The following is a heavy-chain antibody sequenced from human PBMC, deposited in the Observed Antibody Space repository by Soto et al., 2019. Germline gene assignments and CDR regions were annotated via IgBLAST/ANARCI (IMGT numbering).Heavy chain of an antibody. D-gene: IGHD6-25*01. J-gene: IGHJ6*02. Sequence: GEYLKISCKGSGYTFSSYWIGWVRQMPGKGLEWMGIIYPGDSDTRYSPSFQGQFTISADKHIGTAYLQWSSLKASDTATYYCARRGRDSSGDLYYSGMDVWGQGTPVSVSS. CDR1: GYTFSSYW. CDR3: ARRGRDSSGDLYYSGMDV. V-gene: IGHV5-51*01. CDR2: IYPGDSDT.